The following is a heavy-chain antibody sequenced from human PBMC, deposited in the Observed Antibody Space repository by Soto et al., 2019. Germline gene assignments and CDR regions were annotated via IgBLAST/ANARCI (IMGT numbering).Heavy chain of an antibody. Sequence: QLHLVQSGAVVKKPGASVTVSCSASGYPVTAYYMHWVRQAPGRGLEWMGGINPATGAAKYTQTFRGRVTMARDTSTSTVFMELSRLASEDTAVFYWARGGGVGVAGSAAFDMWGQGTLVTVSS. J-gene: IGHJ3*02. V-gene: IGHV1-2*02. D-gene: IGHD3-3*01. CDR3: ARGGGVGVAGSAAFDM. CDR2: INPATGAA. CDR1: GYPVTAYY.